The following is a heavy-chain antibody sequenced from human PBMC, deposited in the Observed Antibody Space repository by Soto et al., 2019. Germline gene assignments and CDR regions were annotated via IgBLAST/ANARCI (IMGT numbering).Heavy chain of an antibody. D-gene: IGHD3-9*01. Sequence: EVQLVESGGGLVKPGGSLRLSCAASGFTFSNAWMSWVRQAPGKGLEWVGRIKSKTDGGTTDYAAPVKGRFTISRDDSNNTLYLQMNSLKTEDTAVYYCTTGYYDILTGYSAPYYFDYWGQGTLVTVSS. CDR2: IKSKTDGGTT. CDR1: GFTFSNAW. J-gene: IGHJ4*02. V-gene: IGHV3-15*01. CDR3: TTGYYDILTGYSAPYYFDY.